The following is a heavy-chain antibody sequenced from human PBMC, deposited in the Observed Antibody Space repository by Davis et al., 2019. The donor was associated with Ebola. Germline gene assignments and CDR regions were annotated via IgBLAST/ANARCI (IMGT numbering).Heavy chain of an antibody. CDR3: ARDPRRFREFYYYYYGMDV. CDR1: GFTFSSYS. CDR2: ISSSSSTI. J-gene: IGHJ6*02. V-gene: IGHV3-48*01. D-gene: IGHD3-10*01. Sequence: PGGSLRLSCAASGFTFSSYSMNWVRQAPGKGLEWVSYISSSSSTIYYADSVKGRFTISRDNAKNSLYLQMNSLRAEDTAVYYCARDPRRFREFYYYYYGMDVWGQGTTVTVSS.